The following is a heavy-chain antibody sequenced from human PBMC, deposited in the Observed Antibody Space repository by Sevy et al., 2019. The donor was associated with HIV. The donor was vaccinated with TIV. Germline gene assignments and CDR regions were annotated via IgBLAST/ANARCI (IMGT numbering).Heavy chain of an antibody. CDR1: GFSFRSYW. V-gene: IGHV3-7*01. CDR2: IRQDGSEK. J-gene: IGHJ6*02. D-gene: IGHD4-17*01. Sequence: GGSLRLSCAASGFSFRSYWMSWVRQAPGQGLEWVANIRQDGSEKYDVHFVKGRFTISRDNAENSLYLQMNSLRAEDTAVYYCAREGSYGDHDYQYYYGMDVWGQGTTVTVSS. CDR3: AREGSYGDHDYQYYYGMDV.